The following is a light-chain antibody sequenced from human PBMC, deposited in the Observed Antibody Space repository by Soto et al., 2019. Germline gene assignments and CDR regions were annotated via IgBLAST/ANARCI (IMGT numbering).Light chain of an antibody. CDR2: GAS. CDR1: QSVSSD. V-gene: IGKV3-15*01. Sequence: EIVMTQSPATLSVSPGERATLSCRASQSVSSDLAWYQQKPGQPPRLLIYGASTRATGIPARFSGSGSGTEFTLTISSLQSEDFATYYCQQANSFLWTFGQGTKVEIK. J-gene: IGKJ1*01. CDR3: QQANSFLWT.